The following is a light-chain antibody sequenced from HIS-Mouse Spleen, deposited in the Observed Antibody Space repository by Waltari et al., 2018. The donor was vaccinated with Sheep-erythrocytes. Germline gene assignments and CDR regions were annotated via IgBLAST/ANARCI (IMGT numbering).Light chain of an antibody. V-gene: IGLV3-19*01. Sequence: SSELTQDPAVSVALGQTVRITCQGDSLRSYYASWYQQKPGQAPVLVIYGKHNRPSEFPERLSGSSSGNTASLTITGAQAEDEADYYCNSRDSSGKVFGGGTKLTVL. J-gene: IGLJ2*01. CDR3: NSRDSSGKV. CDR2: GKH. CDR1: SLRSYY.